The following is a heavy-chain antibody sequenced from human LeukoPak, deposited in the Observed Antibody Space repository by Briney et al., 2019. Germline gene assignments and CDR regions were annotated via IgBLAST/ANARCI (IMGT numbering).Heavy chain of an antibody. CDR2: TDSDKGNT. Sequence: ASVKLSCKASGYSFTRNAIHWVRQAPGQRLEWMGWTDSDKGNTKYSQEFQGRVTFTRDTSASTVYMELSSLRSEDMAIYYCARGYSNGWYHDYWGQGTPVIVSS. J-gene: IGHJ4*02. CDR3: ARGYSNGWYHDY. CDR1: GYSFTRNA. D-gene: IGHD6-19*01. V-gene: IGHV1-3*02.